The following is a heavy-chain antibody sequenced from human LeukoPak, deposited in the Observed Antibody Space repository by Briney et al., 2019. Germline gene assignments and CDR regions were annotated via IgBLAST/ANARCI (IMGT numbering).Heavy chain of an antibody. Sequence: GGSLRLSCAASGFTFSSYWMSWVRQAPGKGLEWVANIKQDGSEKYYVDSVKGRFTISRDNAKNSLYLQMNSLRAEDTAVYYCARVDRDYGGSYYFDYWGQGTLVTVSS. CDR2: IKQDGSEK. CDR1: GFTFSSYW. CDR3: ARVDRDYGGSYYFDY. D-gene: IGHD4-23*01. J-gene: IGHJ4*02. V-gene: IGHV3-7*01.